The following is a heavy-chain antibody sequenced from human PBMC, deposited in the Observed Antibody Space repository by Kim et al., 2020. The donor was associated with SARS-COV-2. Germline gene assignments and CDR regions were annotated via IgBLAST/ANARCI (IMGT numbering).Heavy chain of an antibody. CDR3: AKPGRGGSSWYTSWFDP. Sequence: GGSLRLSCAASGFTFSSYGMHWVRQAPGKGLEWVAVISYDGSNKYYADSVKGRFTISRDNSKNTLYLQMNSLRAEDTAVYYCAKPGRGGSSWYTSWFDP. D-gene: IGHD6-13*01. CDR1: GFTFSSYG. J-gene: IGHJ5*02. V-gene: IGHV3-30*18. CDR2: ISYDGSNK.